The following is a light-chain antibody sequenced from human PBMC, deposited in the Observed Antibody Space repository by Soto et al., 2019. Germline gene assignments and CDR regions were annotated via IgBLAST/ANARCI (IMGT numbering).Light chain of an antibody. CDR1: QGINKW. Sequence: DIQMTQSPSSVSASVGDRVTITCRASQGINKWLAWYQQKPGTAPKLLIYSASSLQSGVPSRFRCSGSGQDLTLTISSLQPEDFATYYCQQANTFDLTLGGGTKVDIK. J-gene: IGKJ4*01. V-gene: IGKV1-12*01. CDR3: QQANTFDLT. CDR2: SAS.